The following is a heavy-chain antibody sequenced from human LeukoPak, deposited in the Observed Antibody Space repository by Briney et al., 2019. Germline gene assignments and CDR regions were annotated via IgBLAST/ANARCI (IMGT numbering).Heavy chain of an antibody. CDR1: GFTVSNNY. CDR2: IYSGGST. D-gene: IGHD2-21*01. CDR3: ARDGGAGGGYYYYGMDV. J-gene: IGHJ6*02. V-gene: IGHV3-66*01. Sequence: GGSLRLSCAASGFTVSNNYMSWVRQAPGEGLEWVSVIYSGGSTYYADSVKGRFTISRDNSKNTLYLQMNSLRAEDTAVYYCARDGGAGGGYYYYGMDVWGQGTTVTVSS.